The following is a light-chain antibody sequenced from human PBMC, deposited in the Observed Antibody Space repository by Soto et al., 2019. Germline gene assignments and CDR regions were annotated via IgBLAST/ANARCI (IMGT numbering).Light chain of an antibody. CDR2: EVN. J-gene: IGLJ1*01. V-gene: IGLV2-14*03. CDR1: SSDVGAYIY. Sequence: QSALTQPASVSGPPGHSITISCRGTSSDVGAYIYVSCYQQFPGKAPKLIIYEVNNWPSGVSDRFSGSKSDTTGYLTISGLQAEDEADYYCSSYSDSDTKVFGTGTKVTAL. CDR3: SSYSDSDTKV.